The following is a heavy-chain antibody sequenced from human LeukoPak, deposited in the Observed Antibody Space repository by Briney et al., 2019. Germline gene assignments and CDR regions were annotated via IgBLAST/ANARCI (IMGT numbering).Heavy chain of an antibody. CDR1: GFTFSSYW. J-gene: IGHJ6*02. V-gene: IGHV3-74*01. CDR2: INSGGSST. Sequence: QPGGSPRLSCAASGFTFSSYWMHWVRQAPGKGLVWVSRINSGGSSTSYADSVKGRFTISRDNAKNTLYLQMNSLRAEDTAVYYCARDPPFKPVWFGESQTLAETYGMDVWGQGTTVTVSS. D-gene: IGHD3-10*01. CDR3: ARDPPFKPVWFGESQTLAETYGMDV.